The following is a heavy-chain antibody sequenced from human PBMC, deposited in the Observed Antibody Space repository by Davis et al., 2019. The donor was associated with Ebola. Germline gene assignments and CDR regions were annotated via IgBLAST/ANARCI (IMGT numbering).Heavy chain of an antibody. J-gene: IGHJ4*02. CDR3: TTYRVPGY. CDR2: ITSSSSTI. Sequence: GESLKISCAASGFSFSRSSMNWVRQAPGKGLEWLSYITSSSSTIYYAESVKGRFTISRDNGKNSLYLQMNSLRVEDTAIYYCTTYRVPGYWGQGTLVTVSS. CDR1: GFSFSRSS. D-gene: IGHD2-21*01. V-gene: IGHV3-48*01.